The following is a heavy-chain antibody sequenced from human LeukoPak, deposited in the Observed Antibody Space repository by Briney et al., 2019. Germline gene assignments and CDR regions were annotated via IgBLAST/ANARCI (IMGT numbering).Heavy chain of an antibody. D-gene: IGHD3-16*01. CDR2: ISGSGGST. CDR3: AKDLGLRLGELEAFDI. V-gene: IGHV3-23*01. Sequence: PGGSLRLSCAASGFTFSSYAMSWVRQAPGKGLEWVSAISGSGGSTYYADSVKGRFTISRDNSKNTLYLQMNSLRAEDTAVYYCAKDLGLRLGELEAFDIWGQGTMVTVSS. CDR1: GFTFSSYA. J-gene: IGHJ3*02.